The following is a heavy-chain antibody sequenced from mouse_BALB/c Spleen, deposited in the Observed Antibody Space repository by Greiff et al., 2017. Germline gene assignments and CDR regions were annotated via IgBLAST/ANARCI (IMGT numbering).Heavy chain of an antibody. CDR2: IWSGGST. Sequence: VHLVESGPGLVQPSQSLSITCTVSGFSLTSYGVHWVRQSPGKGLEWLGVIWSGGSTDYNAAFISRLSISKDNSKSQVFFKMNSLQADDTAIYYCASLRLPLYYYAMDYWGQGTSVTVSS. J-gene: IGHJ4*01. CDR1: GFSLTSYG. CDR3: ASLRLPLYYYAMDY. D-gene: IGHD1-2*01. V-gene: IGHV2-4-1*01.